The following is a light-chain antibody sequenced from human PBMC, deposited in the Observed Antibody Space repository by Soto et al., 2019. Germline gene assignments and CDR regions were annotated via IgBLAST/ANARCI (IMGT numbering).Light chain of an antibody. CDR1: HDVSRY. Sequence: DLQMTQSPSSLSASVGDRVTIACRSSHDVSRYLHWVQQKRGEALKLLIYDASNVERGVKSRFSGSGSETDFILTIRSLQPEGVATYYCQQYSSMLSFGGGT. CDR3: QQYSSMLS. J-gene: IGKJ4*01. V-gene: IGKV1-33*01. CDR2: DAS.